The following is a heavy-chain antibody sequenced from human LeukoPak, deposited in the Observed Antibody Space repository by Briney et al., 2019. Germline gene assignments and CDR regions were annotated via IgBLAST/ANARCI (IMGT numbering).Heavy chain of an antibody. V-gene: IGHV3-7*01. CDR2: IKQDGSQG. J-gene: IGHJ4*02. Sequence: GGSLRLSCAASRFTLSTYWMSWVRQAPGKGLEWVAHIKQDGSQGYYVDSVKGRFTISRDSAKNSLYLQMNSLRAEDTAVYYCARGVPYDSWSGPHYSDYWGQGTLVTVSS. CDR1: RFTLSTYW. CDR3: ARGVPYDSWSGPHYSDY. D-gene: IGHD3-3*01.